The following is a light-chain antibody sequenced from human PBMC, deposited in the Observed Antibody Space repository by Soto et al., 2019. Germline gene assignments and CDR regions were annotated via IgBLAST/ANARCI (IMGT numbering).Light chain of an antibody. CDR3: CSYAGQSTVT. CDR2: EGS. Sequence: QSALTQPAAVSGSPGQSITISCTGTSPNVGVYELVSWYQQHPGKAPKLIIYEGSKRPSGVSNRFSGSKSGNAASLTISGLQAEDEADYHCCSYAGQSTVTFGGGTKLTVL. V-gene: IGLV2-23*01. CDR1: SPNVGVYEL. J-gene: IGLJ2*01.